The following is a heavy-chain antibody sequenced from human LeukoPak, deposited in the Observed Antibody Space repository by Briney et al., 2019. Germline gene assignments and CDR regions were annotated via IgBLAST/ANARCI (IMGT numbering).Heavy chain of an antibody. CDR2: ISWNNDNI. V-gene: IGHV3-9*01. CDR3: ARGLSGYSSSLGY. CDR1: GFSFHDYA. Sequence: GGSLRLSCAVSGFSFHDYAMHWVRQVPGKGLEWVSGISWNNDNIAYVDSVKGRFTTSRDNAKNSLYLQMNSLRAEDTAVYYCARGLSGYSSSLGYWGQGTLVTVSS. J-gene: IGHJ4*02. D-gene: IGHD6-6*01.